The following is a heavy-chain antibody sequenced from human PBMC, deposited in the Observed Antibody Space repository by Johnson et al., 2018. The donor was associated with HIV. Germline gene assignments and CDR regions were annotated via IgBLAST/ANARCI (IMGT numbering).Heavy chain of an antibody. CDR1: GFTFSTSW. V-gene: IGHV3-NL1*01. J-gene: IGHJ3*02. D-gene: IGHD1-26*01. Sequence: QVQLVESGGGVVQPGGSLRLSCAASGFTFSTSWMHWVRQAPGKGLEWVSGINWNGGSTGYADSVKGRFTISRDNSKNTLYLQMNSLRIEDTAVYYCAKRYSGSLRDAFDIWGQGTMVTVSS. CDR3: AKRYSGSLRDAFDI. CDR2: INWNGGST.